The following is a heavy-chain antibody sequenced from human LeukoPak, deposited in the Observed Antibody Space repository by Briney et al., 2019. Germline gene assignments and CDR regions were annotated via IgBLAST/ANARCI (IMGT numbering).Heavy chain of an antibody. CDR2: ITSSSSTI. V-gene: IGHV3-48*02. Sequence: GGSLRLSCVASGFTVSSYSMNWVRQAPGKGLEWISYITSSSSTIYYADSVKGRFTISRDNAKNSLYLQMNSLRDEDTAVYYCARGTSPFDPWGRGTLVTVSS. J-gene: IGHJ5*02. CDR1: GFTVSSYS. CDR3: ARGTSPFDP.